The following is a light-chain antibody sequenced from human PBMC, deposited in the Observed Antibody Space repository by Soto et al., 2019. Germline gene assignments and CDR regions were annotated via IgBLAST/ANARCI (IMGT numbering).Light chain of an antibody. Sequence: DIHMAPSPSSLSASVGDVFTIACRASQSISSYLNWYQQKPGKAPKLLIYAASSLQSGVPSRFSGSGSGTDFTLTISSLQPEDFATYYCQQSYSTPLTFGGGTKVDI. CDR2: AAS. J-gene: IGKJ4*01. CDR3: QQSYSTPLT. V-gene: IGKV1-39*01. CDR1: QSISSY.